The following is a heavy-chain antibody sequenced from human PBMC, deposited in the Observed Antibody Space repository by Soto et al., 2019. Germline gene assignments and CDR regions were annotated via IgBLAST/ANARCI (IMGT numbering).Heavy chain of an antibody. J-gene: IGHJ5*02. D-gene: IGHD2-2*01. V-gene: IGHV1-18*01. CDR2: ISAYHGNT. CDR3: ARDLGYDSPNWFDP. CDR1: GGTFSSYT. Sequence: ASVKVSCKASGGTFSSYTISWVRQAPGQGLEWMGWISAYHGNTKYAQKLQGRVTMTTDTSTSTAYMELRSLRSDDTAVYYCARDLGYDSPNWFDPWGQGTLVTVSS.